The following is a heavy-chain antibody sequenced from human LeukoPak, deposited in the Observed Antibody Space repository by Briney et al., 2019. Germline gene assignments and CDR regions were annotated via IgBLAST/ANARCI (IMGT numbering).Heavy chain of an antibody. CDR1: GGSVSSGSYY. CDR2: IYYSGST. CDR3: ARDRRNYYGSGSYYFDY. V-gene: IGHV4-61*01. D-gene: IGHD3-10*01. J-gene: IGHJ4*02. Sequence: PSETLSLTCTVSGGSVSSGSYYWSWIRQPPGKGLEWIGYIYYSGSTNYNPSLKSRVTISVDTSKNQFSLKLSSVTAADTAVYYCARDRRNYYGSGSYYFDYWGQGTLVTVSS.